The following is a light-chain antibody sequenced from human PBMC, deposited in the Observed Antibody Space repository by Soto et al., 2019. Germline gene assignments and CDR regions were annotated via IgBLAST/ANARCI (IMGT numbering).Light chain of an antibody. CDR3: SSYAGNNISLV. V-gene: IGLV2-8*01. J-gene: IGLJ1*01. Sequence: QSVLTQPPSASGSPGQSVTISCSGTSNDIGGFKYVSWYQQHPGKAPKLMIYGVTERPSGVPDRFSGSKSGNTASLTVSGLQDDDEADYYCSSYAGNNISLVFGTGTKLTVL. CDR1: SNDIGGFKY. CDR2: GVT.